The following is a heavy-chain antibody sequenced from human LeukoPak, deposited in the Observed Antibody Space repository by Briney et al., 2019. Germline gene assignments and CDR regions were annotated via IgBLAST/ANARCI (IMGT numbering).Heavy chain of an antibody. J-gene: IGHJ4*02. V-gene: IGHV5-10-1*01. CDR1: GYNFGTYW. CDR2: IDPSDSST. Sequence: GESLRISCKGSGYNFGTYWISWVRQMPGKGLEWMGKIDPSDSSTNYSPSFEGHVSISADKSTSTAYLQWGSLKASDTAMYYCGRLSDYWGQGTLVTVSS. CDR3: GRLSDY.